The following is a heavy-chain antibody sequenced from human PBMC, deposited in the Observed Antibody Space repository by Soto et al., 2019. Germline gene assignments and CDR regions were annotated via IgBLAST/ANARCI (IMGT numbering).Heavy chain of an antibody. D-gene: IGHD2-15*01. CDR2: AYYSEST. CDR1: GASIRSSTYQ. V-gene: IGHV4-39*07. Sequence: PSETLSLTCTVSGASIRSSTYQWGWIRQPPGRGLEWIGSAYYSESTYYNPSLKSRVTISVDTSKNQFSLKVSSVTAADTAVYYCARATSLGYCSGGSCSPLHYWGQGTLVTVSS. J-gene: IGHJ4*02. CDR3: ARATSLGYCSGGSCSPLHY.